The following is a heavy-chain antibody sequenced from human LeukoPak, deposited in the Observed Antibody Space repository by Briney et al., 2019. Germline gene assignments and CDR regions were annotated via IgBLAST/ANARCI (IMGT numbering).Heavy chain of an antibody. J-gene: IGHJ4*02. V-gene: IGHV1-69*05. CDR1: GGTFSSYA. Sequence: SVKVSCXASGGTFSSYAISWVRQAHGQGLEWIGGIIPIFGTANYAQKFQGRVTITTDESTSTAYMELSSLRSEDTAVYYCASRDAVAGTDASYWGQGTLVTVSS. D-gene: IGHD6-19*01. CDR2: IIPIFGTA. CDR3: ASRDAVAGTDASY.